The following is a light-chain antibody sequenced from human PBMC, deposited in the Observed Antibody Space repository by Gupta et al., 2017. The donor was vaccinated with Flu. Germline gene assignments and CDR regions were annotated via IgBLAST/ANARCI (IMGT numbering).Light chain of an antibody. V-gene: IGKV1-39*01. CDR3: QQYYISPLT. J-gene: IGKJ1*01. CDR1: QKITTY. Sequence: DIQMTQSPSSVSTSVGDRVTITCRASQKITTYLNWYQQKPGRAPNLLIYAASNLQSGVPSRFSGSGSGTDFTLTISSLQPEDFATYFCQQYYISPLTFGQGTKVETK. CDR2: AAS.